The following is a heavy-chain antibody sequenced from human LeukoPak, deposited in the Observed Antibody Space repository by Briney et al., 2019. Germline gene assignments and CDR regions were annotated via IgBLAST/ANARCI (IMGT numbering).Heavy chain of an antibody. V-gene: IGHV3-43D*03. D-gene: IGHD5-18*01. J-gene: IGHJ4*02. CDR1: GFTFDDYA. CDR2: ISWDGGST. Sequence: GGSLRLSCAASGFTFDDYAMHWVRQAPGKGLEWVSLISWDGGSTYYADSVKGRFTISRDNSKNSLYLQMNSLRAEDTAAYYCATSRGYNSGYRALELPPSPIDWGQATLVTVSS. CDR3: ATSRGYNSGYRALELPPSPID.